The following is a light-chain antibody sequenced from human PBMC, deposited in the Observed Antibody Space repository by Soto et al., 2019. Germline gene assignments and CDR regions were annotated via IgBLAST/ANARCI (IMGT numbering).Light chain of an antibody. Sequence: DIQMTQSPSSLSASVGDRVTITCRASQSIRRFLNWYQQKPGKAPKLLIYAASSLESGVPSRFSGSGSGTDFTLTISSLQPEDFATYYCQQSYSTPQTFGQGTKVDIK. J-gene: IGKJ1*01. CDR2: AAS. CDR1: QSIRRF. V-gene: IGKV1-39*01. CDR3: QQSYSTPQT.